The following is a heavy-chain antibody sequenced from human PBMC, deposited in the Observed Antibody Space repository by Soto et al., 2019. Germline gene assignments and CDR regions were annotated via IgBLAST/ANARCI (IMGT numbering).Heavy chain of an antibody. V-gene: IGHV3-15*01. CDR2: MKRINDGGST. D-gene: IGHD2-15*01. CDR3: ATGLGHSDFDY. CDR1: GFTFNDAW. Sequence: EVQLVESGGGLVKPGGSVRLSCATSGFTFNDAWMSWVRQAPGKGLEWVARMKRINDGGSTDYAAPVKDRFTISRDDSKNTLYLQMNSLKAEDTAVYYCATGLGHSDFDYWGQGTLVTVSP. J-gene: IGHJ4*02.